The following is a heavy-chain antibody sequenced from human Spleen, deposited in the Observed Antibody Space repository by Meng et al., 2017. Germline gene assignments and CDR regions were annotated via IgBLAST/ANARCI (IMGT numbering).Heavy chain of an antibody. Sequence: QVQLQQWGEGLLKPSETLSLTCAVYSGSFSGYYWSWIRQPPGKGLEWIGEINHSGSTNYNPSLKSRVTISVDTSKNQFSLKLSSVTAADTAVYYCASGDITNFDYWGQGTLVTVSS. CDR1: SGSFSGYY. V-gene: IGHV4-34*01. CDR2: INHSGST. J-gene: IGHJ4*02. CDR3: ASGDITNFDY. D-gene: IGHD1-20*01.